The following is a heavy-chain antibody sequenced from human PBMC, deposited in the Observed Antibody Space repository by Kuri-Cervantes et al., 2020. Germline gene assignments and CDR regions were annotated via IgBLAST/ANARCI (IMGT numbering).Heavy chain of an antibody. J-gene: IGHJ4*02. CDR3: ARGYRAMVRGVIGY. V-gene: IGHV4-34*01. CDR2: INHSGST. CDR1: GGSFSGYY. Sequence: SETLSLTCAVYGGSFSGYYWSRIRQPPGKGLEWIGEINHSGSTNYNPSLKSRVIISVDTSKNQFSLKLSSVTVADTAVYYCARGYRAMVRGVIGYWGQGTLVTVSS. D-gene: IGHD3-10*01.